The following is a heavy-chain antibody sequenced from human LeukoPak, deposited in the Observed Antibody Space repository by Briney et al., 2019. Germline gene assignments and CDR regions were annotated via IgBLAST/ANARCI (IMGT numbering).Heavy chain of an antibody. CDR1: GFTVSSNY. Sequence: GGSLRLSCAASGFTVSSNYMNWVRQAPGKGLEWVSVIYSGNSAYYADSVKGRFTISRDSSKNTLYLQMNSLRAEDTAVYYCARAWGSYDSFDIWGPGTMVTVSS. CDR2: IYSGNSA. CDR3: ARAWGSYDSFDI. V-gene: IGHV3-66*01. D-gene: IGHD3-16*01. J-gene: IGHJ3*02.